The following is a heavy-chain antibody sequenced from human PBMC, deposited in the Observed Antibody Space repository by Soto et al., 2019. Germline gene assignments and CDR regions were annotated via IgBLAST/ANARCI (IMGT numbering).Heavy chain of an antibody. CDR1: VGSITNNY. V-gene: IGHV4-59*08. CDR2: SYYSGST. Sequence: SETLSLTCTVSVGSITNNYWSWIRQSPGKGLEWIGCSYYSGSTSYNPSLRIRVTISIDTSKTQFSLRLRSVTAADTAVYYCARRQNWNNLFDTWGQGTLVTVSS. J-gene: IGHJ5*02. D-gene: IGHD1-1*01. CDR3: ARRQNWNNLFDT.